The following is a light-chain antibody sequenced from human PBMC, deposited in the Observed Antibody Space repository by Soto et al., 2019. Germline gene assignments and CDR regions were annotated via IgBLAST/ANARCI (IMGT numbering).Light chain of an antibody. Sequence: VLTQPRSVSGSPGQSVTISCTGTSSDFGGYNYVSWYQHHPGKAPKLMIYDVSERPSGVPDRFSGSKSGDTASLTVSVLQAEDEADYFCSSYAGSNSLVFGSGTKVTVL. CDR1: SSDFGGYNY. J-gene: IGLJ1*01. V-gene: IGLV2-11*01. CDR2: DVS. CDR3: SSYAGSNSLV.